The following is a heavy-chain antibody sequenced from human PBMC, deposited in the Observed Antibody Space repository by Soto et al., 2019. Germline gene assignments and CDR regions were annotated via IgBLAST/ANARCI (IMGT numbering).Heavy chain of an antibody. Sequence: QVQLVESGGGVVQPGRSLRLSCAASGFTFSSYGMHWVRQAPGKGLEWVAVISYDGSNKYYADSVKGRFTISRDNSKNPLYLQMNSLRAEDSAVYYCAKAMGDLFLEWLFPSYYFDYWGQGTLVTVSA. CDR2: ISYDGSNK. V-gene: IGHV3-30*18. CDR3: AKAMGDLFLEWLFPSYYFDY. J-gene: IGHJ4*02. D-gene: IGHD3-3*01. CDR1: GFTFSSYG.